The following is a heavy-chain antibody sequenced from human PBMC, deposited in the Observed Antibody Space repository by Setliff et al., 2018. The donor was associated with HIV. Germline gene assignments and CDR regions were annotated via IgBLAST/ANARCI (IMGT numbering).Heavy chain of an antibody. V-gene: IGHV4-4*07. CDR3: ARDVAVAGFSRELDY. CDR1: GGSISSYY. J-gene: IGHJ4*02. Sequence: SETLSLTCTVSGGSISSYYWSWIRQPAGKGLEWIGRIYTSGSTNYNPSLKSRVTMSVDTSKNQFSLKLSSVTAADTAVYYCARDVAVAGFSRELDYWGQGTLVTVSS. CDR2: IYTSGST. D-gene: IGHD6-19*01.